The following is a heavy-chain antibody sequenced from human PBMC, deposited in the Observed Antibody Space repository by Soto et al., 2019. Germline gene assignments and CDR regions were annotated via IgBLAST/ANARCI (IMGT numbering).Heavy chain of an antibody. Sequence: SETLSLTCTVSGGSISSGGYYWSWIRQHPGKVLEWIVYIYYSGSTYYNPSLKSRVTISVDTSNNQFSLKLSAVTSSYTAVYYXARVPAKGVSGSYGGLDVWGQGTTVTVSS. V-gene: IGHV4-31*03. CDR2: IYYSGST. CDR3: ARVPAKGVSGSYGGLDV. CDR1: GGSISSGGYY. J-gene: IGHJ6*02. D-gene: IGHD6-19*01.